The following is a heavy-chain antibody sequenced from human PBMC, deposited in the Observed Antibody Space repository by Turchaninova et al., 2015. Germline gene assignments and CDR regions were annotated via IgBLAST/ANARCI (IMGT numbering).Heavy chain of an antibody. CDR2: INRSGST. D-gene: IGHD4-17*01. CDR3: AKSDRNTVTTHY. J-gene: IGHJ4*02. V-gene: IGHV4-34*01. CDR1: DGSFSGYY. Sequence: QVQLQQWGAGLLTPSEPLSLTCGVNDGSFSGYYWSWIRQPPGKGLEWIGEINRSGSTTYNPSLKSRVSISRDTSKNQVSLKLTSVTAADTAVYYCAKSDRNTVTTHYWGQGTLVTVSS.